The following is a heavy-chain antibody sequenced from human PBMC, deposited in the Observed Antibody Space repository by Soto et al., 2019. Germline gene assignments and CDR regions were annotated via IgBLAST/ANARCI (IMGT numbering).Heavy chain of an antibody. V-gene: IGHV1-18*01. Sequence: QGHLLQSGDEVKTPGASVRVSCRASGYPFTSYGISWVRQAPGHGLEWVAWISAYNGNRDTAQKFQGRVTMTLDTSTDTAHMELGDLTSADTGVYYCARGRIVASIHDAFEIWGQGTKVTVSS. D-gene: IGHD5-12*01. CDR1: GYPFTSYG. CDR2: ISAYNGNR. J-gene: IGHJ3*02. CDR3: ARGRIVASIHDAFEI.